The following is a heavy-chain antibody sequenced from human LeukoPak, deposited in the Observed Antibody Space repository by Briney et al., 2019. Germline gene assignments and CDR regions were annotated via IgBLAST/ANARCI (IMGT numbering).Heavy chain of an antibody. CDR2: IYPGDSES. CDR1: GYSFTSYW. D-gene: IGHD6-13*01. J-gene: IGHJ3*02. V-gene: IGHV5-51*01. Sequence: GESLKISCKGSGYSFTSYWIVWVRQMPGKGLEWMGIIYPGDSESRNSPSFQGQVTISADRSISTAYLQWSSLKAPDTAMYYCARSYSTSWLDAFDIWGQGTMVTVSS. CDR3: ARSYSTSWLDAFDI.